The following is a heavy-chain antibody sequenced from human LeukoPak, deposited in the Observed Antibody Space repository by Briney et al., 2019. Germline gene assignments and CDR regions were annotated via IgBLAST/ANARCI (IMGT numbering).Heavy chain of an antibody. CDR1: GGSISSYY. D-gene: IGHD3-3*01. CDR3: AKTYYDFWSGSPGVPYYFDS. J-gene: IGHJ4*02. Sequence: SETLSLTCTVSGGSISSYYWSWIRQPPGKGLEWIGYIYYSGSTNYNPSLKSRVTISVDTSKNQFSLRLPSVTAADTAVYYCAKTYYDFWSGSPGVPYYFDSWGQGTLVTVSP. V-gene: IGHV4-59*01. CDR2: IYYSGST.